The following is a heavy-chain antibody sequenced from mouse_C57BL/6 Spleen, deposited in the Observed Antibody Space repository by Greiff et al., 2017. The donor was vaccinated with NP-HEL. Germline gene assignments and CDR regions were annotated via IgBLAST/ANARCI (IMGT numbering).Heavy chain of an antibody. CDR1: GYTFTSYW. CDR2: IDPNCGGT. CDR3: ARSSTNYYGSSYGAWFAY. J-gene: IGHJ3*01. D-gene: IGHD1-1*01. V-gene: IGHV1-72*01. Sequence: KQSCKASGYTFTSYWMHWVKQRPGRGLEWIGRIDPNCGGTKYNEKFKSKATLTVDKPSSTAYMQLSSLTSEDSAVYYCARSSTNYYGSSYGAWFAYWGQGTLVTVSA.